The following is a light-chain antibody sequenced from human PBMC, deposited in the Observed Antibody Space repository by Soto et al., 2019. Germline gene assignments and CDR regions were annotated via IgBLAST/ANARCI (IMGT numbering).Light chain of an antibody. CDR3: QQRGNWPRVT. CDR1: QSVSRY. J-gene: IGKJ3*01. V-gene: IGKV3-11*01. Sequence: EIVLTQSPATLSLSPGESATLSCRASQSVSRYLAWFQQKPGQAPRLLIYDASNRATGIPDRFSGSGSGTDFTLTISSLEPEDYAVYYYQQRGNWPRVTFGPGTKVDIK. CDR2: DAS.